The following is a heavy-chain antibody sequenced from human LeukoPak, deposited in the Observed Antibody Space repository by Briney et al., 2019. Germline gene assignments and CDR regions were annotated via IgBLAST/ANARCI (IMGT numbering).Heavy chain of an antibody. CDR1: GASISSGSNY. J-gene: IGHJ4*02. CDR2: IYYSGST. CDR3: ASEVATIGPRFDY. D-gene: IGHD5-12*01. V-gene: IGHV4-39*01. Sequence: SETLSLTCSVSGASISSGSNYWGWIRQPPGKGLEWIGSIYYSGSTYYNPSLKSRVTISVDTSKNQFSLKLSSVTAADTAVYYCASEVATIGPRFDYWGQGTLVTVSS.